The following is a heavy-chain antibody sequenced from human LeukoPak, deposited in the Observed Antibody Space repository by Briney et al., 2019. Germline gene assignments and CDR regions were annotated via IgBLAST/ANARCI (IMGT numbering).Heavy chain of an antibody. D-gene: IGHD2-2*01. CDR1: GFTLRGYG. J-gene: IGHJ6*03. CDR3: ARDMAYCSSTSCYYGLSYYYYYYMDV. Sequence: GGSLRLSCAASGFTLRGYGMHWVRQAPGKGLEWVAFIRYDGSDKSYADSVKGRFTISRDNSENTLYLQINSLRVEDTAVYYCARDMAYCSSTSCYYGLSYYYYYYMDVWGKGTTVTVSS. CDR2: IRYDGSDK. V-gene: IGHV3-30*02.